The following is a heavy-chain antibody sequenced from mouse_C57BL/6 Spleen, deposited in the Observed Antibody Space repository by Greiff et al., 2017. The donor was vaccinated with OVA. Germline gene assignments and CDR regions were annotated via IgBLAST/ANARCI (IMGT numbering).Heavy chain of an antibody. CDR1: GYTFTSYW. D-gene: IGHD2-1*01. CDR3: ARSDGNLAY. J-gene: IGHJ2*01. V-gene: IGHV1-69*01. Sequence: QVQLQQPGAELVMPGASVKLSCKASGYTFTSYWMHWVKQRPGQGLEWIGEIDPSDSYTNYNQKFKGKSTLTVDKSSSTAYMQLSSLTSEDSAVYYCARSDGNLAYWGQGTTLTVSS. CDR2: IDPSDSYT.